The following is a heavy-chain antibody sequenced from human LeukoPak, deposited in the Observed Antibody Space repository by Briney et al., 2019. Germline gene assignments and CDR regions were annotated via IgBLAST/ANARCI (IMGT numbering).Heavy chain of an antibody. CDR2: IRSDGRNK. D-gene: IGHD3-16*01. CDR3: AKLKINYYYMDA. Sequence: GGSLRLSCAASGFTFSSYGMQFSSYGMNWVRQAPGQGLEWVAFIRSDGRNKYYADSVKGRFTISRDNTKNMLYLQMNSLRAEDTAVYYCAKLKINYYYMDAWGKGTTVIVSS. V-gene: IGHV3-30*02. CDR1: GFTFSSYG. J-gene: IGHJ6*03.